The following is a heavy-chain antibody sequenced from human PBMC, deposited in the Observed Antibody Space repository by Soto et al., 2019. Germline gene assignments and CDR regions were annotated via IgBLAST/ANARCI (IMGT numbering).Heavy chain of an antibody. CDR2: INVGNGNT. V-gene: IGHV1-3*01. Sequence: RASVKVSCKASGYTFTNYAMHWVRQAPGQGLEWMGWINVGNGNTKYSQTLQGRVTITRDTSATTVYLELISLSSEDTAVYYCARGAAMYSSSPGWFDPWGQGTLVTVSS. CDR3: ARGAAMYSSSPGWFDP. CDR1: GYTFTNYA. J-gene: IGHJ5*02. D-gene: IGHD6-6*01.